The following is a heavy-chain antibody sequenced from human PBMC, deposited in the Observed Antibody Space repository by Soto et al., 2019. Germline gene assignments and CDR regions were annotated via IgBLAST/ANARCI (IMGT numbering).Heavy chain of an antibody. CDR1: GFTFSSYA. V-gene: IGHV3-23*01. CDR2: ISGSGGST. J-gene: IGHJ6*03. Sequence: PGGSLRLSCAASGFTFSSYAMSWVRQAPGKGLEWVSAISGSGGSTYYADSVKGRFTISRDNSKNTLYLQMNSLRAEDTAVYYYAKDFIRGTHRNYYYYMDVWGKGTTVTVSS. CDR3: AKDFIRGTHRNYYYYMDV. D-gene: IGHD1-1*01.